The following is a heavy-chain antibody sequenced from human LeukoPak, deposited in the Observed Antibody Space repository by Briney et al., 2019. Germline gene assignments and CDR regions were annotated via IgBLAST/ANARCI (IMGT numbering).Heavy chain of an antibody. V-gene: IGHV1-69*13. J-gene: IGHJ4*02. CDR2: IIPIFGTA. CDR3: ARDRRGFGYCSSTSCYGFDY. D-gene: IGHD2-2*01. CDR1: GGTFSSYA. Sequence: ASVKVSCKASGGTFSSYAISWVRQAPGQGLEWMGGIIPIFGTANYAQKFQGRVTITADESTSTAYIELSSLRSEDTAVYYCARDRRGFGYCSSTSCYGFDYWGQGTLVTVSS.